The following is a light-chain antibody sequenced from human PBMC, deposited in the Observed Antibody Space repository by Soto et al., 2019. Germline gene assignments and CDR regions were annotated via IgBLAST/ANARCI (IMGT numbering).Light chain of an antibody. CDR2: SAS. J-gene: IGKJ2*01. V-gene: IGKV3-20*01. CDR1: QSVSSSY. CDR3: QQYDSSPDT. Sequence: EIVLTQSPGTLSLSPGERATLSCRASQSVSSSYLAWYQQKPGQAPRLLIYSASSRATGVPDRFSGSGSGTDFTLTFSRLEPEEFAVYYCQQYDSSPDTFAQGTKLEIK.